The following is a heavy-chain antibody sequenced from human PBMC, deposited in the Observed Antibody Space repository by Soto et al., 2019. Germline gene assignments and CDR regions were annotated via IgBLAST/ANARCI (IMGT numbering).Heavy chain of an antibody. J-gene: IGHJ4*02. CDR3: SRGGELAGWMPFDS. D-gene: IGHD6-19*01. Sequence: QVNLVQSGAEVKKTGSSVKVSCRASGGTFNTYGFNWVRQAPGQGLEWMGGIIPLFGTTTDAQNFQGRVTITADQTTTTAYKEKSVLTSEDTAVYLCSRGGELAGWMPFDSWGQGTLVNVSS. V-gene: IGHV1-69*01. CDR2: IIPLFGTT. CDR1: GGTFNTYG.